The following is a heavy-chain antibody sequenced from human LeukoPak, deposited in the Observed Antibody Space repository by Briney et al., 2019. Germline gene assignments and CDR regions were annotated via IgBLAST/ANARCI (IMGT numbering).Heavy chain of an antibody. D-gene: IGHD1-1*01. Sequence: GGSLRLSCAASGFTFNSYWMHWVRQAPGKGLVWVSQINNDGSTTRYADSVKGRFTISRDNAKNTLFLQMNSLRAEDTAVYYCARRGTGHGMDVWGQGTTVIVSS. V-gene: IGHV3-74*01. CDR3: ARRGTGHGMDV. CDR2: INNDGSTT. CDR1: GFTFNSYW. J-gene: IGHJ6*02.